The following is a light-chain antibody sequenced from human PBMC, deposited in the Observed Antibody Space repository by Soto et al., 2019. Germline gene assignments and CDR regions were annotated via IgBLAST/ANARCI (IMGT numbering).Light chain of an antibody. J-gene: IGKJ5*01. V-gene: IGKV3-20*01. Sequence: EIVLTQSPDTLSLSPGERATLSCRASQSVSSDYLVWYQQTPGQAPRLLIYGASRRATGIPDRFSGSGSGTDFTLTISRLEPEDFVVYYCQQYGNSPFTFGQGTRLEIK. CDR2: GAS. CDR3: QQYGNSPFT. CDR1: QSVSSDY.